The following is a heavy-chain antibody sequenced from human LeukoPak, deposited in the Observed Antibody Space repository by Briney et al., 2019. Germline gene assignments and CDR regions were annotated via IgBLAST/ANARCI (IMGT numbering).Heavy chain of an antibody. D-gene: IGHD1-26*01. J-gene: IGHJ1*01. CDR2: ISYDGAKK. CDR1: GFTFSSHA. CDR3: AKDWNTGSYGD. Sequence: PGGSLRLSCAASGFTFSSHAMHWVCQAPGKGLEWVAVISYDGAKKNYADSVKGRFNISRDNAKNSLYLQMNSLRAEDTAVYYCAKDWNTGSYGDWGQGTLVTVSS. V-gene: IGHV3-30*04.